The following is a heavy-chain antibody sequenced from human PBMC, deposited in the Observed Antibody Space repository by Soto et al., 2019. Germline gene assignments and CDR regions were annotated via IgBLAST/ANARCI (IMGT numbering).Heavy chain of an antibody. CDR1: GFTFSRYW. D-gene: IGHD2-2*01. CDR2: IKEDGSEK. CDR3: ARFRLYCSTASCYADAFDI. J-gene: IGHJ3*02. V-gene: IGHV3-7*01. Sequence: EVQLLESGGGLVQPGGSMRLSCAASGFTFSRYWMSWVRQAPGKGLEWVANIKEDGSEKYYVDSVKGRFTISRDNAKNSLFLQMNSLRAEDTAVYHCARFRLYCSTASCYADAFDIWGQGTMVTVSS.